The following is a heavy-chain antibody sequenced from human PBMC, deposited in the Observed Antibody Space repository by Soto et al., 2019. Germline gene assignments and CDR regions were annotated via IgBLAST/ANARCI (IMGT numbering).Heavy chain of an antibody. D-gene: IGHD6-19*01. CDR3: ARVPSSGRPYLFDY. CDR2: IGSSSVTI. V-gene: IGHV3-48*01. Sequence: GGSLRLSCAASGFTLSNYVMNWVRQAPGKGLEWISCIGSSSVTIFHADSVKGRFTISRDSAKNSLYLQMNSLRAEDTAMYYCARVPSSGRPYLFDYWGLGTLVIVSS. J-gene: IGHJ4*02. CDR1: GFTLSNYV.